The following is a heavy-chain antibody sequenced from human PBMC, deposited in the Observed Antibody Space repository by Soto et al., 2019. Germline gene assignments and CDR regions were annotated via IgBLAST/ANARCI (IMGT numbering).Heavy chain of an antibody. CDR2: IYYSGST. D-gene: IGHD1-20*01. CDR3: ASDTRHNYDYYNGLDV. Sequence: SETLSLTCSVSGGSISSGDYYWSWVRQPPGKGLEWIGNIYYSGSTYYNPSLKSRVTISVDTSKNQFSLKLSSVTAADTAVYYCASDTRHNYDYYNGLDVWGQGTTVTVSS. V-gene: IGHV4-30-4*01. CDR1: GGSISSGDYY. J-gene: IGHJ6*02.